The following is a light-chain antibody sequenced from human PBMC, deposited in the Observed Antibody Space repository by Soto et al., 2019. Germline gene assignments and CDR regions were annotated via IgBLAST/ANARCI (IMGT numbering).Light chain of an antibody. CDR3: QQYMSTVT. J-gene: IGKJ1*01. V-gene: IGKV3-20*01. CDR2: GAS. CDR1: QSVDTTF. Sequence: EIVLTQSPGSLSLSPGQRATLSCRASQSVDTTFFAWYQKTHGQAPMLLIYGASKRATGIPDMFSGSGSGXXXXXXXXXXXXEDLAXXXXQQYMSTVTFGQGTKVEIK.